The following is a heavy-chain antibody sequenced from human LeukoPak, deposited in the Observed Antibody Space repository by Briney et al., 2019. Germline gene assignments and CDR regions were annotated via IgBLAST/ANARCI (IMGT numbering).Heavy chain of an antibody. J-gene: IGHJ4*02. CDR1: GFTFDDYA. CDR3: ARLKSRLPFDY. D-gene: IGHD2-21*02. CDR2: ISWNSGSI. V-gene: IGHV3-9*01. Sequence: PGRSLRLSCAASGFTFDDYAMHWVRQAPGKGLEWVSGISWNSGSIGYADSVKGRSTISRDNAKNSLYLQMNSLRAEDTALYYCARLKSRLPFDYWGQGTLVTVSS.